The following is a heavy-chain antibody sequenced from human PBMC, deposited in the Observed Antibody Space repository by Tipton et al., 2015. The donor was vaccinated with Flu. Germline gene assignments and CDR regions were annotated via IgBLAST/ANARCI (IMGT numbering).Heavy chain of an antibody. CDR1: GFTFSSYW. CDR3: ARDMGYSSSWYWGY. V-gene: IGHV3-7*03. CDR2: IKQDGSEK. Sequence: SLRLSCAATGFTFSSYWMSWVRQAPGKGLEWVANIKQDGSEKYYVDSVKGRFTISRDNAKNSLYLQMNSLRAEDTAVYYCARDMGYSSSWYWGYWGQGTLVTVSA. D-gene: IGHD6-13*01. J-gene: IGHJ4*02.